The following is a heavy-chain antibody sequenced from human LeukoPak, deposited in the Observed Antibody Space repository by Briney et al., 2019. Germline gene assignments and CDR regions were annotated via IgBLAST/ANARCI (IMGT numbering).Heavy chain of an antibody. D-gene: IGHD3-16*02. CDR1: GFTFSTYG. CDR3: ARENYDYVWGSYRYTYYFDY. Sequence: GGSLRLSCAASGFTFSTYGMHWVRQAPGKGLEWVAVISYDGSNKYYADSVKGRFTISRDNSKNTLYLQMNSLRAEDTAVYYCARENYDYVWGSYRYTYYFDYWGQGTLVTVSS. CDR2: ISYDGSNK. J-gene: IGHJ4*02. V-gene: IGHV3-30*19.